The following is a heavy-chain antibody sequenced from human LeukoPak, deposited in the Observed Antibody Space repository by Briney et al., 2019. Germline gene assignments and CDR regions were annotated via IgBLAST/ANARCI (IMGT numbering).Heavy chain of an antibody. V-gene: IGHV4-4*07. D-gene: IGHD5-12*01. Sequence: PSETLSLTCTVSGGSISSYYWSWIRQPAGKGLEWIGRIHTSGSTNYNPSLKSRVTMSVDTSKNQFSLKLSSVTAADTAVYYCARRASGLYSGYDKRTYYYYGMDVWGQGTTVTVSS. CDR2: IHTSGST. J-gene: IGHJ6*02. CDR1: GGSISSYY. CDR3: ARRASGLYSGYDKRTYYYYGMDV.